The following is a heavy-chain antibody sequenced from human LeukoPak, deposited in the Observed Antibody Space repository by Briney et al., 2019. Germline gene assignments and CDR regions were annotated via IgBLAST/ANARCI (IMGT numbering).Heavy chain of an antibody. D-gene: IGHD3-3*01. V-gene: IGHV3-74*01. CDR2: LDRDGNSI. J-gene: IGHJ4*02. CDR1: GFTLSSHW. CDR3: ARETILGIGLSG. Sequence: GGSLRLSCAASGFTLSSHWVDWVRQAPGKGLEWVSRLDRDGNSISYADSVKGRFTISRDNAKNTLYLQMNSLRAEDTAVYYCARETILGIGLSGWGQGTLVTVSS.